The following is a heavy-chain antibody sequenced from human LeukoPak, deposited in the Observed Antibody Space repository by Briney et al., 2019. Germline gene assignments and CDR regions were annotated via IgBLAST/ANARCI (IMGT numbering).Heavy chain of an antibody. CDR1: GGSISSYY. Sequence: SETLSLTCTVSGGSISSYYWSWIRQPPGKGLEWIGYIYYSGSTNYNPSLKSRVTVSVDTSKNQFSLKLSPVTAADTAVYYCARAPRDYYDSSGYNFDYWGQGTLVTVSS. CDR2: IYYSGST. CDR3: ARAPRDYYDSSGYNFDY. D-gene: IGHD3-22*01. V-gene: IGHV4-59*01. J-gene: IGHJ4*02.